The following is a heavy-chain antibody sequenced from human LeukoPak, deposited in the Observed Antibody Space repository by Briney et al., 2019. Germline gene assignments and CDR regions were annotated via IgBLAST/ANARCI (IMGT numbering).Heavy chain of an antibody. Sequence: SVKVSCKASGGTFSTYAINWVRQAPGQGLEWMGGIIPIFGTANYAQKFQGRVTISTDESTSTAYMELSRLRSEDTAVYCCARVFARSGEISGSYYYYWGQGTLVTVSS. CDR1: GGTFSTYA. CDR2: IIPIFGTA. J-gene: IGHJ4*02. V-gene: IGHV1-69*05. CDR3: ARVFARSGEISGSYYYY. D-gene: IGHD3-10*01.